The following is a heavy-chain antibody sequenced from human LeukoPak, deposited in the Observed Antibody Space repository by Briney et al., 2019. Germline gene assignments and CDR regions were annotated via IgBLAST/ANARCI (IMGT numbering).Heavy chain of an antibody. CDR3: AKDSGSYYTSDY. V-gene: IGHV3-30*02. CDR2: IRYDGSNK. J-gene: IGHJ4*02. Sequence: GGSLRLSCAASAFTFNNYDMHWVRQAPGKGLEWVAFIRYDGSNKYYADFVKGRFTISRDNSKNTLYLLMNSLRAEDTAVYYCAKDSGSYYTSDYWGQGTLVTVSS. D-gene: IGHD3-10*01. CDR1: AFTFNNYD.